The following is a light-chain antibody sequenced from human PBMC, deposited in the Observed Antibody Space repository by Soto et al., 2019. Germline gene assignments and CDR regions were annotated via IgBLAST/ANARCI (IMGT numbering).Light chain of an antibody. CDR3: QQYYSYPTWT. V-gene: IGKV1-5*03. CDR2: KAS. J-gene: IGKJ1*01. Sequence: DIQMTQSPSTLSASVGDRVTITCRASQSISVWLAWYQQKAGKAPNLLIYKASRLESGVPSRFSGSGSETEFTLTISCLQSEDFATYYCQQYYSYPTWTFGQGTKVDIK. CDR1: QSISVW.